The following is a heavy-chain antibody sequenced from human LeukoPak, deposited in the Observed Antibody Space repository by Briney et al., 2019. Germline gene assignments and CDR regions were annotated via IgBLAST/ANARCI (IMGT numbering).Heavy chain of an antibody. V-gene: IGHV3-30*02. Sequence: PGGSLRLSCAASGFNLKNFGMHWVGQAPGKGREWVSFIGYEGGDKYYADSVKGRFTISKDNSKATLYLQMNSLRPEDTAVYYCAKDLHGGYSSDYWGQGTLVTVFS. CDR1: GFNLKNFG. J-gene: IGHJ4*02. CDR3: AKDLHGGYSSDY. D-gene: IGHD4-23*01. CDR2: IGYEGGDK.